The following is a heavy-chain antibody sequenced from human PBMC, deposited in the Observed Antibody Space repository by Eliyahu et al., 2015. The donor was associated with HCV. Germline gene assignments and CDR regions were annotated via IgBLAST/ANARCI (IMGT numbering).Heavy chain of an antibody. CDR2: ISGXGGST. Sequence: EVQLLESGGGLVQPGGSLRLSCAASGFTFXXYXMSWVXQAPGKGLXWVSAISGXGGSTYYADSVKGRFTISRDNSKNTLYLQMNSLRAEDTAVYYCANVVAVAGTGGQDAFDIWGQGTMVTVSS. V-gene: IGHV3-23*01. D-gene: IGHD6-19*01. J-gene: IGHJ3*02. CDR3: ANVVAVAGTGGQDAFDI. CDR1: GFTFXXYX.